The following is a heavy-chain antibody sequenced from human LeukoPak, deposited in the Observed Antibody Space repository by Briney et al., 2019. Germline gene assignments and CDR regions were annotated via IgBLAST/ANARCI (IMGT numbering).Heavy chain of an antibody. Sequence: PGGSLRLSCTASGFTVSSNYMNWVRQAPGKGLEWVSSISSSSSYIYYADSVKGRFTISRDNAKNSLYLQMNSLRAEDTAVYYCARDLGDRTHYWGQGTLVTVSS. CDR1: GFTVSSNY. J-gene: IGHJ4*02. D-gene: IGHD1-14*01. CDR3: ARDLGDRTHY. V-gene: IGHV3-21*01. CDR2: ISSSSSYI.